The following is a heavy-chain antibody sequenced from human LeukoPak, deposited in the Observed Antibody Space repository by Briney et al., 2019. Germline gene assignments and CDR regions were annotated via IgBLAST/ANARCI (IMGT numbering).Heavy chain of an antibody. J-gene: IGHJ4*02. Sequence: GGSLRLSCAASGFTFDEYAMHWVRQPPGKGLEWVSGISWNSYDIGYADSVKGRFTISRDNAKNSLYLQMNSLRAEDTAVYYCARSLATYYDFWSGYYLHWGQGTLVTVSS. D-gene: IGHD3-3*01. CDR1: GFTFDEYA. V-gene: IGHV3-9*01. CDR2: ISWNSYDI. CDR3: ARSLATYYDFWSGYYLH.